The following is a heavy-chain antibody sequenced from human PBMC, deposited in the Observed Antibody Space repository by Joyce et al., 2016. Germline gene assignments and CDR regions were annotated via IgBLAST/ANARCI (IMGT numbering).Heavy chain of an antibody. Sequence: QVQLVESGGGVVQPGKSLRLSCVASGFTFSRSGMNWVRQAPGKGLEWVAVIWFDGNNTYYEDSVKGRFTISRDNSKNTLYLQMNNLRADDTAMYYCVRGLDFYGSGGDFWGQGTLVTVSS. D-gene: IGHD3-10*01. CDR2: IWFDGNNT. CDR3: VRGLDFYGSGGDF. J-gene: IGHJ4*02. V-gene: IGHV3-33*01. CDR1: GFTFSRSG.